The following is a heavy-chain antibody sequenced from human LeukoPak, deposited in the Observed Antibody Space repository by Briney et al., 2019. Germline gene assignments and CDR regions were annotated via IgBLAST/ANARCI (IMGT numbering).Heavy chain of an antibody. CDR3: AREDDSSDYPFDY. Sequence: SETLSLTCTVSGGSISSYYWSWIRQPPGKGLEWIGYIYYSGSTNYNPSLKSRVTISVDTSKNQFSLKLSSVTAADTAVYYCAREDDSSDYPFDYWGQGTLVTVSS. CDR1: GGSISSYY. J-gene: IGHJ4*02. D-gene: IGHD3-22*01. V-gene: IGHV4-59*01. CDR2: IYYSGST.